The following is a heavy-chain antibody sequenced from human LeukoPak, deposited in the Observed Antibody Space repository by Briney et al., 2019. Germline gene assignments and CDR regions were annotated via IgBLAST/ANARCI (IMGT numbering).Heavy chain of an antibody. V-gene: IGHV1-2*06. CDR2: INPNSGGT. CDR3: ARAHYYDSSGYLLGWFDP. Sequence: RASVTVSCKASGYTFTGYYMHWVRQAPGQGLEWMGRINPNSGGTNYAQKFQGRVTMTSDTSISTAYMELSRLRSDDTAVHYCARAHYYDSSGYLLGWFDPWGQGTLVTVSS. CDR1: GYTFTGYY. J-gene: IGHJ5*02. D-gene: IGHD3-22*01.